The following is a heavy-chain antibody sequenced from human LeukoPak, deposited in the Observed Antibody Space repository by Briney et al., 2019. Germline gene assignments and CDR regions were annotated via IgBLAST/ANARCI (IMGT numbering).Heavy chain of an antibody. D-gene: IGHD5-24*01. V-gene: IGHV3-30*04. CDR1: GFTFSSYA. Sequence: GGSLRLSCAAAGFTFSSYAMHWVRQAPGKGLEWVAVVSKDGTNKNYADSVKGRFTISRDNSKNTLYLQVSSLRAEDTAVYYCARDWWLQPRSYFDYWGQGTLVTVSS. J-gene: IGHJ4*02. CDR2: VSKDGTNK. CDR3: ARDWWLQPRSYFDY.